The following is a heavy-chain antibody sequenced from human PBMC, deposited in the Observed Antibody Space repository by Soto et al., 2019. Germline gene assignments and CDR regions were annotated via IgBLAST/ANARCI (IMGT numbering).Heavy chain of an antibody. CDR1: GYTFTSYG. D-gene: IGHD3-22*01. J-gene: IGHJ5*02. V-gene: IGHV1-18*04. Sequence: QVQLVQSGAEVKKPGASVKVSCKASGYTFTSYGISWVRQAPGQGLEWMGWISAYNGNTNYAQKLQGRVTMTTDTSTSTAYMELRSLRSDDTAVYYCARGREGDSSGYYLSWFDPWGQGTLVTVSS. CDR2: ISAYNGNT. CDR3: ARGREGDSSGYYLSWFDP.